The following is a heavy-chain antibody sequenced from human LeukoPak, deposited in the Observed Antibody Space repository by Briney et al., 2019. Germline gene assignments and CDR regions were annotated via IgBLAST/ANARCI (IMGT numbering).Heavy chain of an antibody. V-gene: IGHV4-59*12. CDR3: ARGPITGDNYFDY. Sequence: SETLSLTCTVSGGSISSYYWSWIRQPPGKGLEWIGYIYYSGSTNYNPSLKSRVTISVDTSKNQFSLKLSSVTAADTAVYYCARGPITGDNYFDYWGQGTLVTVSS. D-gene: IGHD7-27*01. J-gene: IGHJ4*02. CDR1: GGSISSYY. CDR2: IYYSGST.